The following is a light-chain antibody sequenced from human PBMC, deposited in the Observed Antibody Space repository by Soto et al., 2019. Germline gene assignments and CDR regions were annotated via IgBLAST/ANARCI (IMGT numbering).Light chain of an antibody. CDR1: QSISSW. J-gene: IGKJ4*01. Sequence: DIQMTQSPSTLSASVGDRVTITCRASQSISSWLAWYQQKPGNAPKLLIYKASSLESGVPSRFSGSGSGTECTLTISSLQPDDFATYYCQQYNSYSLTFGGGTKVEIK. CDR2: KAS. V-gene: IGKV1-5*03. CDR3: QQYNSYSLT.